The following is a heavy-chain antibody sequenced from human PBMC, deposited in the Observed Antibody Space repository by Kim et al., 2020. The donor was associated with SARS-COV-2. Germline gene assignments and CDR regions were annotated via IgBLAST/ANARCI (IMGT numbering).Heavy chain of an antibody. CDR3: ARVSGITMVRGVIEAVYYYYGMDV. D-gene: IGHD3-10*01. V-gene: IGHV1-69*13. Sequence: SVKVSCKASGGTFSSYAISWVRQAPGQGLEWMGGIIPIFGTANYAQKFQGRVTITADESTSTAYMELSSLRSEDTAVYYCARVSGITMVRGVIEAVYYYYGMDVWGQGNTVTVSS. CDR1: GGTFSSYA. J-gene: IGHJ6*02. CDR2: IIPIFGTA.